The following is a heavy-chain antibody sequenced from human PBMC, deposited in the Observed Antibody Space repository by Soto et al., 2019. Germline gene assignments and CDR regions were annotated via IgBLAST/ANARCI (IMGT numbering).Heavy chain of an antibody. CDR1: GGSISNSDYY. V-gene: IGHV4-30-4*01. CDR2: IYYSGTT. D-gene: IGHD4-17*01. Sequence: SETLSLTCSVSGGSISNSDYYWSWIRQPPGKGLEWIGYIYYSGTTYYSPSLKSRVAISVDTSKSKFSLKLTSATAADTAVYYCARATVIPPRIASWGQGTQVTVSS. J-gene: IGHJ4*02. CDR3: ARATVIPPRIAS.